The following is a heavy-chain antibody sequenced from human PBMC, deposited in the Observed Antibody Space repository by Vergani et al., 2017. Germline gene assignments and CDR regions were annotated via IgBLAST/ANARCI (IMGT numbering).Heavy chain of an antibody. V-gene: IGHV3-23*01. Sequence: EVQLLESGGGLVQPGGSLRLSCAASGFTFSSYSMNWVRQAPGKGLEWVSAISGSGGSTYYADSVKGRFTISRDNSKNTLYLQMNSLRAEDTAVYYCAKVEGVWELLYFDYWGQGTLVTVSS. CDR2: ISGSGGST. CDR3: AKVEGVWELLYFDY. J-gene: IGHJ4*02. CDR1: GFTFSSYS. D-gene: IGHD1-26*01.